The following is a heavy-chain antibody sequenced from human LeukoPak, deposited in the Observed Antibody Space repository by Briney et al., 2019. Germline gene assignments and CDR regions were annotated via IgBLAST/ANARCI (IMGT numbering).Heavy chain of an antibody. V-gene: IGHV3-23*01. CDR3: ARDGYSSGWYYFDY. CDR1: GFTFSSYA. D-gene: IGHD6-19*01. Sequence: GGSLRLSCAASGFTFSSYAMSWVRQAPGKGLEWVSAISGSGGSTYYADSVKGRSTISRDNSKNTLYLQMNSLRAEDTAVYYCARDGYSSGWYYFDYWGQGTLVTVSS. CDR2: ISGSGGST. J-gene: IGHJ4*02.